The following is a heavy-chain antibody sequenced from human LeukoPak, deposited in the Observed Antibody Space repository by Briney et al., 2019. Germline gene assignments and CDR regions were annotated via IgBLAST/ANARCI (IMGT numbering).Heavy chain of an antibody. D-gene: IGHD5-18*01. Sequence: GGSPRLSCAASGFSSINSEMYRVRQAPGGRGEWGSYISTTGNTIDYADSVKGRFTISRDNAKNSLYLQMNSLRAEDTAVYYCARDRWIHQWFPGDFDIWGQGTMVTVSS. CDR1: GFSSINSE. J-gene: IGHJ3*02. CDR3: ARDRWIHQWFPGDFDI. CDR2: ISTTGNTI. V-gene: IGHV3-48*03.